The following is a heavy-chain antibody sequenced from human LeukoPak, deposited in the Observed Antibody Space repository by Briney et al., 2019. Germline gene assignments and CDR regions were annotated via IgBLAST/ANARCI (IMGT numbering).Heavy chain of an antibody. J-gene: IGHJ4*02. Sequence: NPSETLSLTCTVSGASISSGGYHWSWIRQHPGKGLEWIGNDGSTSYNPSLKSRLTISVDTSKSQFSLKLSSVTAADTAIYYCAIYFVDGGGRGTWGQGTLVTVSS. CDR1: GASISSGGYH. CDR3: AIYFVDGGGRGT. D-gene: IGHD2/OR15-2a*01. CDR2: DGST. V-gene: IGHV4-31*03.